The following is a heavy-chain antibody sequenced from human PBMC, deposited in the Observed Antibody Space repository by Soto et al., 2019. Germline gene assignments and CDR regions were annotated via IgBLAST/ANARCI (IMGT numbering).Heavy chain of an antibody. V-gene: IGHV5-51*01. Sequence: PGESLKSSCEASGYSFSSYWIGWVRQMPGKGLEWMGIIFPADSDTRYSPSFQGQVTISADKSTSTAYLQWSSLKASDTAMYYCARRGSRNELYGMDVWGQGTTVTVSS. CDR2: IFPADSDT. CDR1: GYSFSSYW. J-gene: IGHJ6*02. CDR3: ARRGSRNELYGMDV. D-gene: IGHD1-1*01.